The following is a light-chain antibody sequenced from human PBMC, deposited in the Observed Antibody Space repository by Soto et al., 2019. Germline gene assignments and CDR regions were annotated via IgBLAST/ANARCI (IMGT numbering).Light chain of an antibody. J-gene: IGLJ2*01. V-gene: IGLV2-14*01. Sequence: QSALTQPASVSGSPGQSITISCTGTSSDVGGYNYVSWYQQHPGKAPKLMIYDVSHRPSGVSNRFSGSKSGNTASLTISGLQAEDEADYYCSSYTSSSTSFGGGTKLTVL. CDR3: SSYTSSSTS. CDR2: DVS. CDR1: SSDVGGYNY.